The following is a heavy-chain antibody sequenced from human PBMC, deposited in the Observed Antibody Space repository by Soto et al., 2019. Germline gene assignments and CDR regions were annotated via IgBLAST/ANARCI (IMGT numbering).Heavy chain of an antibody. D-gene: IGHD2-15*01. Sequence: ASVKVSCKPSGYTFTDHYLHWVRQAPGQGLEWMVCINPNSGRTQSAQKFQGRVTMTRDTSISTAYMEMSSLRSDDTAVYFCTREGEYCSGGSCYRTFIDYWGQGTLVTVSS. CDR2: INPNSGRT. J-gene: IGHJ4*02. V-gene: IGHV1-2*02. CDR3: TREGEYCSGGSCYRTFIDY. CDR1: GYTFTDHY.